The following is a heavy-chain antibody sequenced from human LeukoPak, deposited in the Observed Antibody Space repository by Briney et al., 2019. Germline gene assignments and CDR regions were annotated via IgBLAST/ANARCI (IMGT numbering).Heavy chain of an antibody. CDR1: GGTFSSYA. D-gene: IGHD3-22*01. J-gene: IGHJ3*02. Sequence: PRDSVTVSCKASGGTFSSYAISWVRQAPGQGLEWMGGIIPMFGTANYAQKFQGRVTITAAKSTGTAYMELSSLRSEDTAVYYCARWYYYDSSGCYYIGAFDIWGQGTMVTVSS. CDR3: ARWYYYDSSGCYYIGAFDI. V-gene: IGHV1-69*06. CDR2: IIPMFGTA.